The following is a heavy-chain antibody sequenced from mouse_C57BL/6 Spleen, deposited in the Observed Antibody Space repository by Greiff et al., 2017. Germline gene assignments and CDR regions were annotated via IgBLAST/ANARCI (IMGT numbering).Heavy chain of an antibody. CDR2: FYPGSGRI. CDR1: GYTFTEYT. J-gene: IGHJ2*01. D-gene: IGHD2-4*01. Sequence: VQRVESGAELVKPGASVKLSCKASGYTFTEYTIHWVKQRSGQGLEWIGWFYPGSGRIKYNEKFKDKATLTADKSSSTVYMELSRLTSEDSAVYFCARHEAPFYDYSYFDYWGQGTTLTVSS. V-gene: IGHV1-62-2*01. CDR3: ARHEAPFYDYSYFDY.